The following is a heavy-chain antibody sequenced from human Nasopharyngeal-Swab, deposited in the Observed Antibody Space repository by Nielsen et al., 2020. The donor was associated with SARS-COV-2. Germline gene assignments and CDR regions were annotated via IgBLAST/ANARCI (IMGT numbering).Heavy chain of an antibody. CDR2: IDWDDDK. CDR3: ARTSTLTTYSSGWNDAFDI. V-gene: IGHV2-70*04. D-gene: IGHD6-19*01. Sequence: RQAPGKALEWLARIDWDDDKFYSTSLKTRLTISKDTSKNQVVLTMTNMDPVDTATYHCARTSTLTTYSSGWNDAFDIWGQGTMVTVSS. J-gene: IGHJ3*02.